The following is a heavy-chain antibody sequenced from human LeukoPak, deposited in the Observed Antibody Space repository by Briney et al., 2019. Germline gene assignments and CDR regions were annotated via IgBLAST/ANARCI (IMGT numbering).Heavy chain of an antibody. CDR1: GFTFGTYW. CDR2: IAQDGSQK. V-gene: IGHV3-7*01. Sequence: GGSLRLSCAASGFTFGTYWMTWVRQAPGQGLEWVANIAQDGSQKYYVDSVKGRFTISRDNAENSLSLQMNSLRADDTAVYYCARGSYYMDVWGEGTTVTVSS. CDR3: ARGSYYMDV. D-gene: IGHD6-19*01. J-gene: IGHJ6*03.